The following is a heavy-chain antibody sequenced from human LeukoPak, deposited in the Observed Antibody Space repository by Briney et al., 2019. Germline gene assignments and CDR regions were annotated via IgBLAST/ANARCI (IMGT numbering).Heavy chain of an antibody. CDR3: ARGKRGYSSSWYDY. D-gene: IGHD6-13*01. CDR2: INHSGST. V-gene: IGHV4-34*01. CDR1: GGSFSGYY. J-gene: IGHJ4*02. Sequence: SETLSLTCAVYGGSFSGYYWSWIRQPPGKGLEWIGEINHSGSTNYNPSLKSRVTISVDTSKNQFSLKLSPVTAADTAVYYCARGKRGYSSSWYDYWGQGTLVTVSS.